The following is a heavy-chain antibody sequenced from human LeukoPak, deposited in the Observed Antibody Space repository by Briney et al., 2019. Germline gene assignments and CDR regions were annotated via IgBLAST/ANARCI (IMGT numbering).Heavy chain of an antibody. Sequence: GGSLRLSCAASGFTFSSYRMNWVRQAPGKGLEWVSGINWNGGSTGYADSVEGRFTISRDNAKNSQYLQMNSLRVEDTALYYCARAQTYGDSRLLLDFWGQGTLVTVSS. CDR3: ARAQTYGDSRLLLDF. CDR2: INWNGGST. J-gene: IGHJ4*02. V-gene: IGHV3-20*04. CDR1: GFTFSSYR. D-gene: IGHD4-17*01.